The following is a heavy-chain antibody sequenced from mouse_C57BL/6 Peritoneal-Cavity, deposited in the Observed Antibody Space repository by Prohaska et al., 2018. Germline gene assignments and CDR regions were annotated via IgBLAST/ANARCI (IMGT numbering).Heavy chain of an antibody. CDR2: IDPSDSYP. J-gene: IGHJ3*01. V-gene: IGHV1-69*02. CDR3: AMAVPWFAY. Sequence: MHWVKQRPGQGLEWIGEIDPSDSYPNYNQKFKGKATLTVDKSSSTAYMQLSSLTSEDSAVYYCAMAVPWFAYWGQGTLVTVSA.